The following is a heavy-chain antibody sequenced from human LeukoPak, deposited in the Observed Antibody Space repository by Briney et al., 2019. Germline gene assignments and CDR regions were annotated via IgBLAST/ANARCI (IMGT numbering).Heavy chain of an antibody. Sequence: PSETLSLTCTVSGGSISSSSYYWGWIRQPPGKGLEWIGSIYYSGSTYYNPSLKSRVTISVDTSKDQFSLKLSSVTAADTAVYYCARDHGKGYCGDDCFYYFDLWGRGTLVTVSS. V-gene: IGHV4-39*07. D-gene: IGHD2-21*02. CDR1: GGSISSSSYY. CDR3: ARDHGKGYCGDDCFYYFDL. CDR2: IYYSGST. J-gene: IGHJ2*01.